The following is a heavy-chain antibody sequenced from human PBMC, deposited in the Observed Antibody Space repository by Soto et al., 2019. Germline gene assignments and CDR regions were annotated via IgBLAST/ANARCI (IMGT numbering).Heavy chain of an antibody. V-gene: IGHV1-69*02. J-gene: IGHJ6*02. CDR3: ASPHMVRGVFSPVALLQYYSYGMDV. D-gene: IGHD3-10*01. Sequence: GASVKVSCKASGGTFSSYTISWVRQAPGQGLEWMGRIIPILGIANYAQKFQGRVTITADKSTSTAYMELSSLRSEDTAVYYCASPHMVRGVFSPVALLQYYSYGMDVWGQGTTVTLSS. CDR2: IIPILGIA. CDR1: GGTFSSYT.